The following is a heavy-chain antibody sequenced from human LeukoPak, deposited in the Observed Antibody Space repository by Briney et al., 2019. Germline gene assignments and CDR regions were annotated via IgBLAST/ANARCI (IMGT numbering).Heavy chain of an antibody. D-gene: IGHD1-26*01. CDR3: AREGRAAVGEYFDY. V-gene: IGHV4-59*01. CDR2: IYYSGST. CDR1: GGSISSYY. J-gene: IGHJ4*02. Sequence: SETLSLTCTVSGGSISSYYWSWIRQPPGKGLEGIGYIYYSGSTNYKPSLKSRVTISVDTSKNQFSLKLSSVTAAGAAVYYCAREGRAAVGEYFDYWGQGTLVTVSS.